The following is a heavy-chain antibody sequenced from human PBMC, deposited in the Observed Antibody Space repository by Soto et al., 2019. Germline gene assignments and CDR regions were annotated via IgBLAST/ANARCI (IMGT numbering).Heavy chain of an antibody. J-gene: IGHJ6*03. V-gene: IGHV3-33*01. CDR3: ARRRYDFGSNYYYYYMDV. Sequence: TGGSLRLSCAASGFTFSGYGMHGVRQAPGKGREWVAVIWYDGSNKYYADSGKGRFTISRDNSKNTLYLQMNSLRAEDTAVYYCARRRYDFGSNYYYYYMDVWGKGTTVTVSS. D-gene: IGHD3-3*01. CDR2: IWYDGSNK. CDR1: GFTFSGYG.